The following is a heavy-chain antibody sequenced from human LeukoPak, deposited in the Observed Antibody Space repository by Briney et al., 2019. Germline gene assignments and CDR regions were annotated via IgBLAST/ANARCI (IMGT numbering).Heavy chain of an antibody. D-gene: IGHD6-13*01. CDR1: GGSFSGYY. J-gene: IGHJ6*03. CDR2: INHSGST. Sequence: SETLSLTSAVYGGSFSGYYWSWIRQPPGKGLEWIGEINHSGSTNYNPSLKSRVTISVDTSKNQFSLKLSSVTAADTAVHYCARGSFVAAAGTAGYYYYYMDVWGKGTTVTVSS. V-gene: IGHV4-34*01. CDR3: ARGSFVAAAGTAGYYYYYMDV.